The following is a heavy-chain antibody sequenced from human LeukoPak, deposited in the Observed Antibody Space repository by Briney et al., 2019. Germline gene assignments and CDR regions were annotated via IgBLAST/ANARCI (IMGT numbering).Heavy chain of an antibody. D-gene: IGHD5-24*01. CDR1: GFTFTNYN. Sequence: ASVKVSCMASGFTFTNYNLHWVRQAPGQRLEWMGIINPSGGSTNYAQNFQGRVTMTRDTSTSTVYMELSSLSSEDTAVYYCVRVRDGYNDAYDIWGQGTMVTVPS. J-gene: IGHJ3*02. CDR3: VRVRDGYNDAYDI. V-gene: IGHV1-46*01. CDR2: INPSGGST.